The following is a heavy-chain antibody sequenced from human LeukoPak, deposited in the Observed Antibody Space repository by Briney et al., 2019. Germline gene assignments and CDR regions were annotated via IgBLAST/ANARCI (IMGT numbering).Heavy chain of an antibody. CDR3: AGGPYCSGGTCSFYFYGLAV. J-gene: IGHJ6*02. V-gene: IGHV4-34*01. CDR1: GGSFSGYS. CDR2: INHREST. D-gene: IGHD2-15*01. Sequence: TSETLSLTCGVHGGSFSGYSCNWIRQPPGKGLEWIGEINHRESTNYNPSLKSRVTISEDTSKKQFSLKLTSVTAADTAIYYCAGGPYCSGGTCSFYFYGLAVWGPGTAITVSS.